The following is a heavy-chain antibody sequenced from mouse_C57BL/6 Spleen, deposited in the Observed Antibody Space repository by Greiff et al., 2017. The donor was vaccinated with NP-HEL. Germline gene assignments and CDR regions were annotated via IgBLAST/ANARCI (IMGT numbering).Heavy chain of an antibody. D-gene: IGHD2-4*01. CDR2: IDPSDSDT. V-gene: IGHV1-52*01. CDR1: GYTFTSYW. Sequence: QVHVKQSGAELVRPGSSVKLSCKASGYTFTSYWMHWVKQRPIQGLEWIGNIDPSDSDTHYNQKFKVKATLTVDKSSSTAYMQLSSLTSEASAVYYCARGDDYDAWFAYWGQGTLVTVSA. J-gene: IGHJ3*01. CDR3: ARGDDYDAWFAY.